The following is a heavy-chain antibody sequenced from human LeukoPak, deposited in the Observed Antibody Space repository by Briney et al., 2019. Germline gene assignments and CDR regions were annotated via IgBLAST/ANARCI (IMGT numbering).Heavy chain of an antibody. V-gene: IGHV1-24*01. D-gene: IGHD3-22*01. J-gene: IGHJ4*02. Sequence: GASVKVSCKVSGYTLTELSMHWVRQAPGKGLEWMGGFDPEDGETIYAQKFQGRVTMTEDTSTDTAYMELSSLRSEDTAVYYCAVTYYDSSGYYSAFDYWGQGTLVTVSS. CDR3: AVTYYDSSGYYSAFDY. CDR1: GYTLTELS. CDR2: FDPEDGET.